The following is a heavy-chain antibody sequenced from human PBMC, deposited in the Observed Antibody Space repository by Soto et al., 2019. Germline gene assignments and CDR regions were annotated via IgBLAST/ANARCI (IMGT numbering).Heavy chain of an antibody. V-gene: IGHV1-69*13. CDR2: IIPIFGTA. Sequence: GASVKVSCKASGYTFTSYAISWVRQAPGQGLEWMGGIIPIFGTANYAQKFQGRVTITADESTSTAYMELSSLRSEDTAVYYCARSSPPGTGTNYYYGMDVWGQGTTVTVSS. J-gene: IGHJ6*02. CDR1: GYTFTSYA. CDR3: ARSSPPGTGTNYYYGMDV. D-gene: IGHD1-1*01.